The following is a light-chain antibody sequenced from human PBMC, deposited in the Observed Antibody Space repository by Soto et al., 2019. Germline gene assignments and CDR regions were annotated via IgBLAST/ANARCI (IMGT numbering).Light chain of an antibody. Sequence: DIQLTQSPSSLSASVGDRVTITCRASQAISSYLAWYQQKPGKVPELLIYATSTLQSGAPSRFSGSGSGTDFTLTISSLQPEDVATYYSHKYNHAPTFGGGTKVEIK. CDR2: ATS. V-gene: IGKV1-27*01. CDR1: QAISSY. CDR3: HKYNHAPT. J-gene: IGKJ4*01.